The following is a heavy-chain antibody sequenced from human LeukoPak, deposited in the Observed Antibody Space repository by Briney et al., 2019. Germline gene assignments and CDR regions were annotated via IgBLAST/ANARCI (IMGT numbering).Heavy chain of an antibody. V-gene: IGHV4-59*08. D-gene: IGHD5-18*01. CDR2: IYHSGST. CDR1: GCSISSYY. J-gene: IGHJ4*02. Sequence: PSETLSLTCTVSGCSISSYYWSWIRQPPGKGLEWIGYIYHSGSTNYNPSLKSRVTISVDTSKNQFSLKLSSVTAADTAVYYCARVQGWAAMGPFDYWGQGTLVTVSS. CDR3: ARVQGWAAMGPFDY.